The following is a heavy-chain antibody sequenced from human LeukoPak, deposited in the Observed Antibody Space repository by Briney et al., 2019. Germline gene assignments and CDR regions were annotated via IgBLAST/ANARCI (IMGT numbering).Heavy chain of an antibody. Sequence: GGSLRLSCAASGFTFRSYWMSWVRQAPGKGLEWVANIKQDGSEKFYVDSVRGRFTISRDNAKNSLYLQMNSLRVEDTAVYYCVRESGVWVGPGIGRPLDVWGKGTAVTVSS. CDR3: VRESGVWVGPGIGRPLDV. CDR2: IKQDGSEK. J-gene: IGHJ6*04. V-gene: IGHV3-7*01. CDR1: GFTFRSYW. D-gene: IGHD3-16*01.